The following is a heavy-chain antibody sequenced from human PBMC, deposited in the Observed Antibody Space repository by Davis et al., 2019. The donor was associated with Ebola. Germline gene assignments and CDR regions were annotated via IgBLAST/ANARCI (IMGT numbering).Heavy chain of an antibody. Sequence: ASVKVSCKASGYTFTSYYMHWVRQAPGQGLEWMGIINPSGGSTSYAQKFQGRVTITRDTSASTAYMELSSLRSEDTAVYYCARDLYSGSYFDYWGQGTLVTVSS. D-gene: IGHD1-26*01. V-gene: IGHV1-46*01. CDR3: ARDLYSGSYFDY. CDR1: GYTFTSYY. CDR2: INPSGGST. J-gene: IGHJ4*02.